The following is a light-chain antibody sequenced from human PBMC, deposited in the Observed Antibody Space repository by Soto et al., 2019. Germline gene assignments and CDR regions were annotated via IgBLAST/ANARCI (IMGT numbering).Light chain of an antibody. V-gene: IGLV2-18*01. Sequence: QSALTQPPSVSGSPGQSVTISCTGTSSDVGSYNRVSWYQQPPGTAPKLMIYEVSNRPSGVPDRFSGSKSGNTASLTISGLQAEDEADYYCSLVEVFGGGTKLTVL. CDR1: SSDVGSYNR. CDR2: EVS. J-gene: IGLJ3*02. CDR3: SLVEV.